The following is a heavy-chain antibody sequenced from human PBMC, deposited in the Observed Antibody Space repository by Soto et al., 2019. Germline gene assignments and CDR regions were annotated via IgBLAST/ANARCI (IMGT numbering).Heavy chain of an antibody. V-gene: IGHV1-69*02. J-gene: IGHJ4*02. D-gene: IGHD4-4*01. CDR3: ARQNDAYSPFDY. Sequence: QVQLVQSGAEVKKPGSSVTVSCKASGGTFSSYTISWVRQAPGQGLEWMGRIIPILDMADYAQKFQGRVTITADKSTSTAYMELSSLRSEDTAVYYCARQNDAYSPFDYWGQGTLLTVSS. CDR2: IIPILDMA. CDR1: GGTFSSYT.